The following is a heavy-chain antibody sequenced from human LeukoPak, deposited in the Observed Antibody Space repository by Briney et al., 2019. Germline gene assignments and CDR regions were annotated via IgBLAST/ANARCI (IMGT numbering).Heavy chain of an antibody. CDR1: GDSISDYY. V-gene: IGHV4-59*01. CDR3: TREGPPVHYTGYYDY. D-gene: IGHD3-9*01. CDR2: IYYSGNT. J-gene: IGHJ4*02. Sequence: PSETLSLTCTVSGDSISDYYWSWIRQPPGKGLEWIGYIYYSGNTNYNPSLKSRVTISVDTSKNQFSLKLTSVTAADSAVYYCTREGPPVHYTGYYDYWSQGTLVTVSS.